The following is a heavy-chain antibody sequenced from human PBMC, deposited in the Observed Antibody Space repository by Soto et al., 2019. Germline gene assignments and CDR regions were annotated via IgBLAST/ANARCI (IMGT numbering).Heavy chain of an antibody. V-gene: IGHV4-4*08. CDR2: ICTSGTT. CDR1: GGLIRGYC. D-gene: IGHD3-22*01. Sequence: PSETQSLTGSVSGGLIRGYCCILIRQPLGVGLEWIGCICTSGTTNYHPCLKRRVAISIDTQKSRFSLHLSSVTVADTAFFYCAGGGSIVVATRRLMYVWGKGTTVTVSS. J-gene: IGHJ6*03. CDR3: AGGGSIVVATRRLMYV.